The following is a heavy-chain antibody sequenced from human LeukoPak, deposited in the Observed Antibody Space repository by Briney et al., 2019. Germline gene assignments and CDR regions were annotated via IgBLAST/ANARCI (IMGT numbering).Heavy chain of an antibody. J-gene: IGHJ4*02. CDR1: GFTFSSYG. CDR2: IWYDGSNK. Sequence: GGSLRLSCAASGFTFSSYGMHWVRQAPGKGLEWVAVIWYDGSNKYYADSVKGRFTISRDNSKNTLYVQMNSLRVEDTAVYCCARDRFCSTTSCYPGFFDYWGQGTLVTVSS. D-gene: IGHD2-2*01. CDR3: ARDRFCSTTSCYPGFFDY. V-gene: IGHV3-33*01.